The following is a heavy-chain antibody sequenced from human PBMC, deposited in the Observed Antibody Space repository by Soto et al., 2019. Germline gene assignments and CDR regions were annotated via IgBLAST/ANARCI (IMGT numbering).Heavy chain of an antibody. V-gene: IGHV4-59*08. CDR1: GGSISSYY. D-gene: IGHD1-26*01. CDR2: IYYSGST. J-gene: IGHJ4*02. Sequence: SETLSLTCTVSGGSISSYYWSWIRQPPGKGLEWIGYIYYSGSTNYNPSLKSRVTISVDTSKNHFSLKLSSVTAADTAVYYCARRYGGNIDYWGQGTLVTVSS. CDR3: ARRYGGNIDY.